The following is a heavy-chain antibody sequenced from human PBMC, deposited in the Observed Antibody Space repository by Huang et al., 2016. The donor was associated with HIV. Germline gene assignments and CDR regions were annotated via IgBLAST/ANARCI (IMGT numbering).Heavy chain of an antibody. CDR3: ARAPYDSRGYYF. D-gene: IGHD3-22*01. J-gene: IGHJ4*02. Sequence: QVRLQESGPGLVKPSQTLALTCTVSGVPISSGGFYWTWIRQPPGKGLEWVGYVYDDGSSHYNPSLKSRVIVSVDMSKNQFYLKLNSVTAADTAFYYCARAPYDSRGYYFWGRGTLVTVSS. CDR2: VYDDGSS. CDR1: GVPISSGGFY. V-gene: IGHV4-30-4*08.